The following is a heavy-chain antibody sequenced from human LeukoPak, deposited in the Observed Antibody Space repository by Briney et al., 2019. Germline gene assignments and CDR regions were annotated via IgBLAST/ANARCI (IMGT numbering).Heavy chain of an antibody. CDR2: IGGSSSSI. CDR1: GFTFSTYS. CDR3: AREELEAFDI. Sequence: GGSLRLSCAASGFTFSTYSMNWVRQAPGKGLEWVSSIGGSSSSIYYADSVEGRFTISRDNTKNSLYLQMNSLRAEDTAVYFCAREELEAFDIWGQGTMVTVSS. D-gene: IGHD3-3*01. V-gene: IGHV3-21*01. J-gene: IGHJ3*02.